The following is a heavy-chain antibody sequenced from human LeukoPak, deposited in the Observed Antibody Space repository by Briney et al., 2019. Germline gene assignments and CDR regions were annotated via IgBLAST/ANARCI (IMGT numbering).Heavy chain of an antibody. V-gene: IGHV3-33*06. CDR1: GFTFSSYG. CDR2: IWYDGSNK. CDR3: AKDLSSSWYGLDY. J-gene: IGHJ4*02. D-gene: IGHD6-13*01. Sequence: PGESLKISCAESGFTFSSYGMHWVRQAPGKGLEWVAVIWYDGSNKYYADSVKGRFTISRDNSKNTLYLQMNSLRAEDTAVYYCAKDLSSSWYGLDYWGQGTLVTVSS.